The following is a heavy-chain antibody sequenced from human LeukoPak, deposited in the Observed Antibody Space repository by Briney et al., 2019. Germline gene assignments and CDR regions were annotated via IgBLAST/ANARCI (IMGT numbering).Heavy chain of an antibody. CDR3: ARDREVGATGYYFDY. J-gene: IGHJ4*02. CDR2: INHSGST. Sequence: SETLSLTCAVYGGSFSGYYWSWIRQPPGKGLEWIGEINHSGSTNYNPSLKSRVTISLDTSKNHFSLRLSSVTAADTAVYYCARDREVGATGYYFDYWGQGTLVTVSS. D-gene: IGHD1-26*01. V-gene: IGHV4-34*01. CDR1: GGSFSGYY.